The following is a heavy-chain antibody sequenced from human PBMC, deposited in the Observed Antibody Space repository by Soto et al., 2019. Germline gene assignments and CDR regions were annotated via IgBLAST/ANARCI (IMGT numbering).Heavy chain of an antibody. Sequence: GGSLRLSCAASGFTFSGYAMHWVRQSPGKGLEWVAIITYDGSKKYYADSVKGRFTISRDSSKNTMFLQMNILRPEDTALSCCARSGGSYGLRGGIDVWGQGTTVTVSS. CDR3: ARSGGSYGLRGGIDV. D-gene: IGHD5-18*01. CDR1: GFTFSGYA. V-gene: IGHV3-30-3*01. CDR2: ITYDGSKK. J-gene: IGHJ6*02.